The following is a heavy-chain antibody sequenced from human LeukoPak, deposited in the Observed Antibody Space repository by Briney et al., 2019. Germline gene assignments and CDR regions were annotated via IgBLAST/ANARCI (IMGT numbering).Heavy chain of an antibody. J-gene: IGHJ6*03. CDR1: GFAFTTYT. CDR2: ISSSGTTI. CDR3: ARDQGYYYYYMDV. Sequence: GGSLRLSCAAPGFAFTTYTMNWVRQAPGKGLEWVSYISSSGTTIYYADSVRGRFTISRDNAKNSLYLQMNSLRAEDTAIYYCARDQGYYYYYMDVWGKGTTVTVSS. V-gene: IGHV3-48*01.